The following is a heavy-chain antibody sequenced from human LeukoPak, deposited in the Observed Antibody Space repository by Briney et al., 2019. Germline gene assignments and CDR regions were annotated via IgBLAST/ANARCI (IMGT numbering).Heavy chain of an antibody. CDR1: GFTFDDYA. V-gene: IGHV3-9*01. D-gene: IGHD3-9*01. Sequence: PGGSLRLSCAASGFTFDDYAMHWVRQAPGKGLEWFPGISWNSGSIGYADSVKGRFTISRDNAKNSLYLQMNSLRAEDTALYYCAKVPHYDILTGYLDYWGQGTLVTVSS. CDR3: AKVPHYDILTGYLDY. CDR2: ISWNSGSI. J-gene: IGHJ4*02.